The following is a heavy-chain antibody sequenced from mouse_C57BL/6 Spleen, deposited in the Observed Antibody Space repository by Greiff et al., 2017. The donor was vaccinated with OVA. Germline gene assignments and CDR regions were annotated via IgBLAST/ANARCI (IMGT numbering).Heavy chain of an antibody. D-gene: IGHD2-3*01. V-gene: IGHV14-4*01. CDR2: IDPENGDT. J-gene: IGHJ3*01. CDR3: TTRGYDGYYAWFAY. Sequence: EVKLVESGAELVRPGASVKLSCTASGFNIKDDYMHWVKQRPEQGLEWIGWIDPENGDTEYASKFQGKATITADTSSNTAYLQLSSLTSEDTAVYYCTTRGYDGYYAWFAYWGQGTLVTVSA. CDR1: GFNIKDDY.